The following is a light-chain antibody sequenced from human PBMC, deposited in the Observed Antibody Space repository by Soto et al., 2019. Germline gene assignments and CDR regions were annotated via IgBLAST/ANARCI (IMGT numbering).Light chain of an antibody. CDR2: DAS. Sequence: EVVLTQSPGTLSLSPGERGTLSCRASQSVSSTFLAWYQQKPGQAPRLLIYDASTRATGIPDRFSGSGSGTDFTLTISRLQPEDFAVYYCQQSGSSLTFGQGTRLE. J-gene: IGKJ5*01. CDR1: QSVSSTF. CDR3: QQSGSSLT. V-gene: IGKV3-20*01.